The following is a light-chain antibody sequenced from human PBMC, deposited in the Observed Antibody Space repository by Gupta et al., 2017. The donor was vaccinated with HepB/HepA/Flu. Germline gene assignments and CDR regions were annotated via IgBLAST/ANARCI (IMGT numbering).Light chain of an antibody. CDR2: AAS. CDR3: CSYASSYTFV. CDR1: STDVGGYNY. Sequence: QSALTQPRSVSGSPGQPVTISCPGTSTDVGGYNYVSWYQHHPDKAPNLVIYAASERPSGVPDRFSGSKSGGTASQTISDLQAEDEADYYCCSYASSYTFVFGGGTKLTVL. V-gene: IGLV2-11*01. J-gene: IGLJ2*01.